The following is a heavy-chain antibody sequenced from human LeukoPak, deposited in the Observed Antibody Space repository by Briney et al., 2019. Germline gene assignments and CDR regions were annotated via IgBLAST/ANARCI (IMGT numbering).Heavy chain of an antibody. D-gene: IGHD6-13*01. J-gene: IGHJ6*02. CDR3: ARAREQQLNGMDV. Sequence: GGSLRLSCAASGFTFSSYSMNWVRQAPVKGLEWVSSISSSSSFIYYADSVKGRFTISRDNAKNSLYLQMNSLRAEDTAVYYCARAREQQLNGMDVWGQGTTVTVSS. CDR1: GFTFSSYS. V-gene: IGHV3-21*01. CDR2: ISSSSSFI.